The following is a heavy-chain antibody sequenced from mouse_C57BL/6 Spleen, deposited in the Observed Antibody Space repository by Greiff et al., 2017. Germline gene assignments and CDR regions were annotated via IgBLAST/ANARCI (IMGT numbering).Heavy chain of an antibody. CDR2: IYPRSGNT. CDR3: AYSNYEEAWFAY. D-gene: IGHD2-5*01. Sequence: QVQLQQSGAELARPGASVKLSCKASGYTFTSYGISWVKQRTGQGLEWIGEIYPRSGNTYYNEKFKGKATLTADKSSSTAYMELRSLTSEDSAVYFCAYSNYEEAWFAYWGQGTLVTVSA. J-gene: IGHJ3*01. CDR1: GYTFTSYG. V-gene: IGHV1-81*01.